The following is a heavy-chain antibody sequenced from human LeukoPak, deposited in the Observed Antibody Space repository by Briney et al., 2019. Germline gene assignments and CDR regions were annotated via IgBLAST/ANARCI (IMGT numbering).Heavy chain of an antibody. CDR2: IYHSGST. CDR1: GYSISSGYY. J-gene: IGHJ3*02. CDR3: ARVFSYSSSSFAFDI. V-gene: IGHV4-38-2*02. D-gene: IGHD6-6*01. Sequence: SETLSLTCTVSGYSISSGYYWGWIRQPPGKGLEWIGSIYHSGSTYYNPSLKSRVTISVDTSKNQFSLKLSSVTAADTAVYYCARVFSYSSSSFAFDIWGQGAMVTVSS.